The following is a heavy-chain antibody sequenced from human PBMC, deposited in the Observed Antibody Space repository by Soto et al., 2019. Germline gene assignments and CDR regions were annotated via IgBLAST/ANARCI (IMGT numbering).Heavy chain of an antibody. CDR2: IYYSGST. V-gene: IGHV4-39*02. CDR3: VREIRALSYWFYT. CDR1: GGSISSSSYY. Sequence: PSETLSLTCTVSGGSISSSSYYWGWIRQPPGKGLEWIGSIYYSGSTYYNPSLKSRVTISVDTSKNQFSLKLSSVTAADTAVYYCVREIRALSYWFYTWGTGTLVTVSS. J-gene: IGHJ5*02.